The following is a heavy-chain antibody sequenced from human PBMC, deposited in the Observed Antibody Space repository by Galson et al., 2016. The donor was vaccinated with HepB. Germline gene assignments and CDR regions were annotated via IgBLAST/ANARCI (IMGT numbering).Heavy chain of an antibody. J-gene: IGHJ4*02. Sequence: SLRLSCAASRFTFSSYVMNWVRQTPGKGLVWVSTISGRGSNSYYADSVKGRFTISRDNSKNTLYLQMNSLRAEDTAVYYCAKASEVADFDYWGQGTLVTVSS. CDR2: ISGRGSNS. V-gene: IGHV3-23*01. CDR1: RFTFSSYV. CDR3: AKASEVADFDY.